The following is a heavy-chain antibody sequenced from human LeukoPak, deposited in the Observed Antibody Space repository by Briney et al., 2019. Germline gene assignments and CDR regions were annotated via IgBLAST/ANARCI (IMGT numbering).Heavy chain of an antibody. CDR3: ARHDILTGYRVYYYYYMDV. D-gene: IGHD3-9*01. Sequence: GGSLRLSCAASGFTFSSYWMSWVRQAPGKGLEWVANIKQDGSEKYYVDSVKGRFTISRDNAKNSLYLQMNSLRAEDTAVYYCARHDILTGYRVYYYYYMDVWGKGTTVTISS. V-gene: IGHV3-7*01. CDR2: IKQDGSEK. CDR1: GFTFSSYW. J-gene: IGHJ6*03.